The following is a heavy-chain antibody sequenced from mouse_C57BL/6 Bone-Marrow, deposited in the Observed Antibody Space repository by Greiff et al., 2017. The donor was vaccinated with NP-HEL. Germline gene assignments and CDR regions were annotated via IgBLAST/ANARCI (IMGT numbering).Heavy chain of an antibody. D-gene: IGHD2-1*01. J-gene: IGHJ4*01. CDR2: IYPRSGNT. Sequence: QVQLQQSGPELARPGASVKLSCKASGYTFTSYGMSWVKQSTRQGLEWIGEIYPRSGNTYYNEKFKGKATLTADKSSSTAYMELRSLTSEDSAFYFCAVPNLYSMHYWSEVTPATVSS. V-gene: IGHV1-81*01. CDR3: AVPNLYSMHY. CDR1: GYTFTSYG.